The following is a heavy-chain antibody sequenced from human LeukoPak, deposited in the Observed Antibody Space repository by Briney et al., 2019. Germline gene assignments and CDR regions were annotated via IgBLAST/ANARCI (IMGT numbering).Heavy chain of an antibody. V-gene: IGHV3-23*01. J-gene: IGHJ6*03. CDR1: GFTFSSYW. Sequence: GGSLRLSCAASGFTFSSYWMSWVRQAPGKGLEWVSSIPRNGGSTYYADSVKGRFTISRDNSKNTLYVQMNSLTAEDTGLYYCARDATTAVGWVYMDVWGKGTTVTISS. CDR3: ARDATTAVGWVYMDV. D-gene: IGHD6-13*01. CDR2: IPRNGGST.